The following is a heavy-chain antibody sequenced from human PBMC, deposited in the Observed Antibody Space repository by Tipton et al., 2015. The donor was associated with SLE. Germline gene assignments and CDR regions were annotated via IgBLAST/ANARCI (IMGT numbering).Heavy chain of an antibody. J-gene: IGHJ3*02. V-gene: IGHV5-51*01. CDR2: IYPGDSDT. Sequence: QSGAEVKKPGESLKISCKGSGYNFTNYWIGWVRQMPGKGLEWMGIIYPGDSDTTYRPSFQGQVTISADKSITTAYLQWRSLKASDTAMYYCARDRDEYSSSPRTFDIWGQGTMVTVSS. D-gene: IGHD6-6*01. CDR3: ARDRDEYSSSPRTFDI. CDR1: GYNFTNYW.